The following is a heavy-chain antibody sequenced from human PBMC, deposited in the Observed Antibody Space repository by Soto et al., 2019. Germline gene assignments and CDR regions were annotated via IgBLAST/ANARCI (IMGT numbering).Heavy chain of an antibody. D-gene: IGHD1-1*01. V-gene: IGHV1-2*02. Sequence: QVQLVQSGAEVKKPGASVKVSCKASGYTFTGYHMHWVRQAPGQGLEWMGWINPNTGGTNYAQKFQGRVTMTRDTSISTAYMELSRLRSDDTAMYYCAPKKQLEDAFDIWGQGTMVTVSS. CDR3: APKKQLEDAFDI. CDR2: INPNTGGT. CDR1: GYTFTGYH. J-gene: IGHJ3*02.